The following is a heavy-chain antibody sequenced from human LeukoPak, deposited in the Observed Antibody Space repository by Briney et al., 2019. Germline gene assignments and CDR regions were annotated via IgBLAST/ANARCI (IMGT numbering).Heavy chain of an antibody. CDR2: ISYDGSNK. Sequence: PGWSLRLSCAASGFTFSSYAMHWVRQAPGKGLEWVAVISYDGSNKYYADSVKGRFTISRDNSKNTLYLQMNSLRAEDTAVYYCASGWEFDPWGQGTLVTVSS. D-gene: IGHD6-19*01. J-gene: IGHJ5*02. CDR1: GFTFSSYA. CDR3: ASGWEFDP. V-gene: IGHV3-30*04.